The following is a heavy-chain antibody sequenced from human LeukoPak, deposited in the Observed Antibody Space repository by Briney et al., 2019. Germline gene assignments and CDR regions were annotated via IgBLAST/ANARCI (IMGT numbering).Heavy chain of an antibody. J-gene: IGHJ6*02. CDR1: DDSIGNYY. CDR3: ARVGGSNFYNYGMDV. V-gene: IGHV4-59*01. CDR2: IYFSGST. Sequence: PSETLSLTCTVSDDSIGNYYWSWIRQSPGKGLEWIGYIYFSGSTNYNPSLKRRVTMSVVTSKNQFSLRLTSVTAADTATYYCARVGGSNFYNYGMDVWGQGTTVIVSS. D-gene: IGHD4-11*01.